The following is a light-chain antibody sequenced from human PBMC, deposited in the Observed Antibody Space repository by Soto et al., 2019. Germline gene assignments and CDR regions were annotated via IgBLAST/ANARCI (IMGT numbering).Light chain of an antibody. CDR1: QNINIY. J-gene: IGKJ2*01. CDR3: QQRYRSPSP. CDR2: GAS. V-gene: IGKV1-39*01. Sequence: IQLTQSPYSLSASVGDRVTVTYRSSQNINIYLNWQQQKQATAPTLLIAGASRLQSGVPSSFSGGGSRTDFTLPISSLQAEDFATYYCQQRYRSPSPFAQGTRRE.